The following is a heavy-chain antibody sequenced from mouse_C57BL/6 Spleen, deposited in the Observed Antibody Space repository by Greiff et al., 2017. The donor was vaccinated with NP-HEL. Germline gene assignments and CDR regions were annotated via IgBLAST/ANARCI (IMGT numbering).Heavy chain of an antibody. Sequence: VQLQQSGAELVRPGASVKLSCKASGYTFTDYYINWVKQRPGQGLEWIARIYPGSGNTYYNEKFKGKATLTAEKSSSTAYMQLSSLTSEDSAVYFCARSYGSSRYAMDYWGQGTSVTVSS. CDR2: IYPGSGNT. V-gene: IGHV1-76*01. CDR3: ARSYGSSRYAMDY. D-gene: IGHD1-1*01. J-gene: IGHJ4*01. CDR1: GYTFTDYY.